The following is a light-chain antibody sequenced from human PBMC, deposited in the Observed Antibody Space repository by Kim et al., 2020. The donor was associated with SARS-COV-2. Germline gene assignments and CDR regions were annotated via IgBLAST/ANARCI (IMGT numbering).Light chain of an antibody. CDR3: QSYADFNWV. Sequence: GTTVTFSCTRNIVYIPSKYLQFYQQRAGSSPTPVTPEDNQSPSGVPDRFSGSIDTSSNPASLTISGLSIEDEADYYCQSYADFNWVFGGGTQLTVL. J-gene: IGLJ3*02. CDR2: EDN. CDR1: IVYIPSKY. V-gene: IGLV6-57*01.